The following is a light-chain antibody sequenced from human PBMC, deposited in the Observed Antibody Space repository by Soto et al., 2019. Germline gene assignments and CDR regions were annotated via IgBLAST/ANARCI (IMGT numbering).Light chain of an antibody. CDR1: QSVGSN. V-gene: IGKV3-15*01. CDR2: GAS. CDR3: QHYNNWPPYA. Sequence: EIVMTQSPATLSVSPGERATLSCRASQSVGSNLAWYQQKPGQAPRLLIYGASTRTTAIPARFSGSGSGTEFTLTISSLQSKDFAVYYCQHYNNWPPYAFGQGTKLETK. J-gene: IGKJ2*01.